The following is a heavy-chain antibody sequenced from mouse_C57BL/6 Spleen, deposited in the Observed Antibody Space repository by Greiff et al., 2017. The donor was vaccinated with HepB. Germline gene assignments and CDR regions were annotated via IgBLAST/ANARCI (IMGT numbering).Heavy chain of an antibody. CDR2: INPNNGGT. V-gene: IGHV1-26*01. Sequence: VQLQQSGPELVKPGASVKISCKASGYTFTDYCMNWVKQSHGKSLEWIGDINPNNGGTSYNQKFKGKATLTVDKSSSTAYMELRSLTSEDSAVYYCASGYDYDERGPYAMDYWGQGTSVTVSS. J-gene: IGHJ4*01. CDR1: GYTFTDYC. D-gene: IGHD2-4*01. CDR3: ASGYDYDERGPYAMDY.